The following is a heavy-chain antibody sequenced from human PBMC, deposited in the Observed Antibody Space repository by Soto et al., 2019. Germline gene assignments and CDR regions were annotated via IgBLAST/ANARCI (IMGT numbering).Heavy chain of an antibody. CDR1: GFTFSSYG. CDR2: ISYDGSNK. CDR3: AKSETYYYDSSGYPITYYFDY. V-gene: IGHV3-30*18. J-gene: IGHJ4*02. D-gene: IGHD3-22*01. Sequence: QPGGSLRLSCAASGFTFSSYGMHWVRQAPGKGLEWVAVISYDGSNKYYADSVKGRFTISRDNSKNTLYLQMNSLRAEDTAVYYCAKSETYYYDSSGYPITYYFDYWGQGTLVTVSS.